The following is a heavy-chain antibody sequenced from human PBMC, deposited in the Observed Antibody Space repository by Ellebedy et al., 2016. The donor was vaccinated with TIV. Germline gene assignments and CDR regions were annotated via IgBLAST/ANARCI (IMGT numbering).Heavy chain of an antibody. CDR2: IRPDDGNT. Sequence: GESLKISCAASGFTFTSYGITWVRQAPGQGPEWMRCIRPDDGNTNYVQTFRGRVTMTTDPSTTTAYMELRNLRSDDTAVYYCARYGRGWVHNSFDYWGQGTLVTVTS. V-gene: IGHV1-18*01. CDR3: ARYGRGWVHNSFDY. D-gene: IGHD6-19*01. J-gene: IGHJ4*02. CDR1: GFTFTSYG.